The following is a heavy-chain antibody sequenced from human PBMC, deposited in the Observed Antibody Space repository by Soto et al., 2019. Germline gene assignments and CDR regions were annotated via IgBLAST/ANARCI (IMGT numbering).Heavy chain of an antibody. D-gene: IGHD1-26*01. Sequence: PSGTLSLTCTVSGGSISISPYSWAGIRQPTGKGLDWIGSIYYSGSTFYNPSLKSRVTISVDTCKNQFSLKLSSVTAADTAVYYCARQAPLRYSGSDFWYYGMDVWGQGTTVTVSS. CDR1: GGSISISPYS. CDR3: ARQAPLRYSGSDFWYYGMDV. CDR2: IYYSGST. J-gene: IGHJ6*02. V-gene: IGHV4-39*01.